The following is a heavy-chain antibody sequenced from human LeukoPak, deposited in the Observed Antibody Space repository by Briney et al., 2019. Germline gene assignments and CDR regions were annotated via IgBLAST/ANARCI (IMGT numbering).Heavy chain of an antibody. V-gene: IGHV4-4*07. D-gene: IGHD2-2*01. CDR3: ARDREDCASSNCFWRWFDP. CDR2: VQPSGIT. Sequence: SETLSLTCAVSGGSISSHYWSWIRQPAGKGLEWIGRVQPSGITHYNPSLKSRITLSIDTSKNQFSLNLNSVTAADTAVYYCARDREDCASSNCFWRWFDPWGQGILVTVSS. J-gene: IGHJ5*02. CDR1: GGSISSHY.